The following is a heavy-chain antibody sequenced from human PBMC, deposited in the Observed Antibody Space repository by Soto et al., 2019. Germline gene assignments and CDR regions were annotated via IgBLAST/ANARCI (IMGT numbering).Heavy chain of an antibody. J-gene: IGHJ4*02. V-gene: IGHV4-38-2*01. CDR1: GYSISSGYY. D-gene: IGHD6-19*01. Sequence: TSETLSLTCAVSGYSISSGYYWGWIRQPPGKGLEWIGSIYHSGSTYYNPSLKSRVTISVDTSKNQFSLKLSSVTAADTAVYYCARMEDSSGLDYWGQGTLVTVSS. CDR2: IYHSGST. CDR3: ARMEDSSGLDY.